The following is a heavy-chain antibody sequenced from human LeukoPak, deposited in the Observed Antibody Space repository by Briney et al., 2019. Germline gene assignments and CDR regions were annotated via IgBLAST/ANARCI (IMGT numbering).Heavy chain of an antibody. J-gene: IGHJ3*02. Sequence: ASVKVSCKASGYTFTGYCMHWVRQAPGQGLEWMGWINPNSGGTNYAQKFQGRVTMTRDTSISTAYMELSRLRSDDTAVYYCATRLRGVIRFAFDIWGQGTMVTVSS. D-gene: IGHD3-10*01. V-gene: IGHV1-2*02. CDR3: ATRLRGVIRFAFDI. CDR2: INPNSGGT. CDR1: GYTFTGYC.